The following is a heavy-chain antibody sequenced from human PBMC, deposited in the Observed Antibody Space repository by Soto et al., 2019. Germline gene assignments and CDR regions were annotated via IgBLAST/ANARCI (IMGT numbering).Heavy chain of an antibody. J-gene: IGHJ6*02. V-gene: IGHV4-59*01. CDR3: ARDRFLEWSHSPGYYYGMDV. CDR2: IYYSGST. Sequence: SETLSLTCTVSGGSISSYYWSWIRQPPGKGLEWIGYIYYSGSTNYNPSLKSRVTISVDTSKNQFSLKLSSVTAADTAVYYCARDRFLEWSHSPGYYYGMDVWGQGTTVTVSS. D-gene: IGHD3-3*01. CDR1: GGSISSYY.